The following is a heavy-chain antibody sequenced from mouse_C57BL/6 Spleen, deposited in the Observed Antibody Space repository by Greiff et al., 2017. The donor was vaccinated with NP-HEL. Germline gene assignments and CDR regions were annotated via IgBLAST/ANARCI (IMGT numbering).Heavy chain of an antibody. CDR3: ARSNYDYAMDY. CDR2: IYPGSGNI. J-gene: IGHJ4*01. CDR1: GYSFTSYY. D-gene: IGHD2-5*01. Sequence: VQLVESGPELVKPGASVKISCKASGYSFTSYYIHWVKQRPGQGLEWIGWIYPGSGNIKYNEKFKGKATLTADTSSSTAYMQLSSLTSEDSAVYYCARSNYDYAMDYWGQGTSVTVSS. V-gene: IGHV1-66*01.